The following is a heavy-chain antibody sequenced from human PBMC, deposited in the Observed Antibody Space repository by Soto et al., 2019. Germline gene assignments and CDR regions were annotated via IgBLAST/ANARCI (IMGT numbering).Heavy chain of an antibody. Sequence: ASVKVSCKASGYTFTSYGISWVRQAPGQGLEWIGWISAYNGNTNYAQKLQGRVTMTTDTSTSTAYMELRSLRSDDTAMYYCARVGYSYGSGHYYYGMDVWGQGTTVTVSS. D-gene: IGHD3-10*01. V-gene: IGHV1-18*01. CDR1: GYTFTSYG. CDR3: ARVGYSYGSGHYYYGMDV. J-gene: IGHJ6*02. CDR2: ISAYNGNT.